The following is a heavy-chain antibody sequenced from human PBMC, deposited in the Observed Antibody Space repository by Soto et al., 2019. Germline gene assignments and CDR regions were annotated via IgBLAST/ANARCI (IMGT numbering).Heavy chain of an antibody. CDR3: ARDPLDSSGYYGYYFDY. D-gene: IGHD3-22*01. CDR2: ISSSSSYI. J-gene: IGHJ4*02. CDR1: GFTFSSYS. V-gene: IGHV3-21*01. Sequence: GGSLRLSCAASGFTFSSYSMNWVRQAPGKGLEWVSSISSSSSYIYYADSVKGRFTISRDNAKNSLYLQMNSLRAEGTAVYYCARDPLDSSGYYGYYFDYWGQGTLVTVSS.